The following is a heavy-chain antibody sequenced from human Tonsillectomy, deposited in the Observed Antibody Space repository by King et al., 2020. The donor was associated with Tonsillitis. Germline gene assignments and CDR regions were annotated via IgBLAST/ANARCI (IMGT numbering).Heavy chain of an antibody. D-gene: IGHD6-13*01. CDR1: GGSISSSSYY. V-gene: IGHV4-39*01. CDR3: AGYSYSSSWYEGY. CDR2: IYHRGST. J-gene: IGHJ4*02. Sequence: QLQESGPGLVKPSETLSLTCTVSGGSISSSSYYWGWIRQPPGKGLEWIGSIYHRGSTYYNPSLKIRVTISVATSKNQFSLKLSFVTAADTAVYYCAGYSYSSSWYEGYWGQGTLVTVSS.